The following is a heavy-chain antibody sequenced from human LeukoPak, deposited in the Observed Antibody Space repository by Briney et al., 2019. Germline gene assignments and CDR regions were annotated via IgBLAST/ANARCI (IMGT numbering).Heavy chain of an antibody. J-gene: IGHJ4*02. CDR1: GFTFSDYY. V-gene: IGHV3-11*04. CDR2: ISSSSSTI. Sequence: GGSLRLSCAASGFTFSDYYMSWIRQAPGKGLEWVSYISSSSSTIYYADSVKGRFTISRDNAKNSLYLQMNSLRAEDTAVYYCAREYNGDYYGSGSHRGSPGYWGQGTLVTVSS. D-gene: IGHD3-10*01. CDR3: AREYNGDYYGSGSHRGSPGY.